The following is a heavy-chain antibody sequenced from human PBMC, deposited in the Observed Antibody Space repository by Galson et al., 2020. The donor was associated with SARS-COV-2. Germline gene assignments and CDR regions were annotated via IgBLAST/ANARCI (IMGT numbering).Heavy chain of an antibody. CDR2: ISWDGGST. V-gene: IGHV3-43*01. J-gene: IGHJ4*02. Sequence: GGSLRLSCAASGFTFDDYTMHWVRQAPGKGLEWVSLISWDGGSTYYADSVKGRFTISRDNSKNSLYLQMNSLRTEDTALYYCAKDKYCSGGSCYSPFDYWGQGTLVTVSS. CDR3: AKDKYCSGGSCYSPFDY. D-gene: IGHD2-15*01. CDR1: GFTFDDYT.